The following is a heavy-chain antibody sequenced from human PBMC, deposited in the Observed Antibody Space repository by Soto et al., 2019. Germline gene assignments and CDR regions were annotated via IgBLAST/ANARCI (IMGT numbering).Heavy chain of an antibody. CDR3: ARVPPRYYGDYYYYYMDV. Sequence: EVQLVESGGGLVQPGGSLRLSCAASGFTFSSYSMNWVRQAPGKGLEWVSYISSSGSTIYYADSVKGRFTISRDNAKNSLYLQMNCPRAEGTAVYYCARVPPRYYGDYYYYYMDVWGKGTTVTVSS. CDR1: GFTFSSYS. D-gene: IGHD4-17*01. CDR2: ISSSGSTI. J-gene: IGHJ6*03. V-gene: IGHV3-48*01.